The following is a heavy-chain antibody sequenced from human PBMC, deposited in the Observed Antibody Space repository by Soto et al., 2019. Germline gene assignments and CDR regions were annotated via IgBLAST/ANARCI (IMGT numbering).Heavy chain of an antibody. D-gene: IGHD3-9*01. J-gene: IGHJ4*02. V-gene: IGHV3-48*02. CDR3: AREDILGVRSFDY. CDR1: GFTFSGYS. CDR2: ISSGSKTI. Sequence: GSLRLSCAASGFTFSGYSVNWVRQAPGKGLEWVSYISSGSKTIYYAESVKGRFTVSRDNARNSQYLQMNSLRDEDTAVHYCAREDILGVRSFDYWGQGTLVTVSS.